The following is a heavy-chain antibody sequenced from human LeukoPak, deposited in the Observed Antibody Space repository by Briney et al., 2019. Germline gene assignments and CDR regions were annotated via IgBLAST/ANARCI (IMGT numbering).Heavy chain of an antibody. J-gene: IGHJ4*02. Sequence: SSETLSLTCAVYGGSFSGYYWSWIRQPPGKGLEWIGEINHSGSTNYNPSLKSRVTISVDTSKNQFSLKLSSVTAADTAVYYCARGSRIAAAGIWGQGTLVTVSS. CDR1: GGSFSGYY. D-gene: IGHD6-13*01. V-gene: IGHV4-34*01. CDR3: ARGSRIAAAGI. CDR2: INHSGST.